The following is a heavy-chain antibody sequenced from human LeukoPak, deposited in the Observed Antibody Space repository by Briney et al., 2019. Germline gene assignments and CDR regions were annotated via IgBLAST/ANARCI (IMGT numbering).Heavy chain of an antibody. CDR3: ARLRTVYDYVWGSYRPLLYYFDY. V-gene: IGHV4-34*01. J-gene: IGHJ4*02. CDR2: INHSGST. Sequence: SETLSLTCAVYGGSFSGYYWSWIRQPPGKGLEWLGEINHSGSTNYNPSLKSRVTISVDTSKNQFSLKLSSVTAADTAVYYCARLRTVYDYVWGSYRPLLYYFDYWGQGTLVTVSS. CDR1: GGSFSGYY. D-gene: IGHD3-16*02.